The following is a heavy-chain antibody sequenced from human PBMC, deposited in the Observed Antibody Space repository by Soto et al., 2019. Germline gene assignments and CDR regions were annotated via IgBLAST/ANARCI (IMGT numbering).Heavy chain of an antibody. J-gene: IGHJ6*02. CDR2: XXHSAST. D-gene: IGHD2-15*01. CDR3: ARAHLGYCSGGSCYSPIRGYYYGMDV. CDR1: GFSISSYY. V-gene: IGHV4-34*12. Sequence: PAETLSLTCAVSGFSISSYYWSWVRQPPGKGXXXXXXXXHSASTNYNPSLKSRVTISVDTSKNQFSLKLSSVTAADTAVYYCARAHLGYCSGGSCYSPIRGYYYGMDVWGQGTTVTVSS.